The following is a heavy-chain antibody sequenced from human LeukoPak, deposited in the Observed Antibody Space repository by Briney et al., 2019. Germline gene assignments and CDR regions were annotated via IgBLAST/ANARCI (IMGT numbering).Heavy chain of an antibody. CDR1: GGSISSSSYY. J-gene: IGHJ4*02. CDR2: IYYSGST. V-gene: IGHV4-39*07. Sequence: SETLSLTCTVSGGSISSSSYYWGWIRQPPGKGLEWIGSIYYSGSTYYNPSLKSRVTISVDTSKNQFSLKLSSVTAADTAVYYCAREWALTMVRGPTKNWGQGTLVTVSS. CDR3: AREWALTMVRGPTKN. D-gene: IGHD3-10*01.